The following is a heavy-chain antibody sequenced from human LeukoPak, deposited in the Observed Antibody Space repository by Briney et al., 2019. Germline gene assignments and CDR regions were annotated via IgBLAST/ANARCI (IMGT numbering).Heavy chain of an antibody. D-gene: IGHD6-19*01. CDR1: GFTFSSYA. Sequence: GRSLRLSCVASGFTFSSYAMHWVRQAPGKGLEWVAVISYDGSNKYYADSVKGRFTISRDNSKNTLYLQMNSLRAEDTAVYYCAREGAVAGTFDYWGQGTLVTVSS. CDR2: ISYDGSNK. CDR3: AREGAVAGTFDY. J-gene: IGHJ4*02. V-gene: IGHV3-30-3*01.